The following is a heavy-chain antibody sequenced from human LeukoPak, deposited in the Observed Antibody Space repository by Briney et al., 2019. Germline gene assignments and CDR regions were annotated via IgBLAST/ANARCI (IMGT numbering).Heavy chain of an antibody. CDR3: STDWYDY. CDR2: IKSKGDGGTT. D-gene: IGHD6-13*01. J-gene: IGHJ4*02. V-gene: IGHV3-15*01. CDR1: GSGFSFSNAW. Sequence: GGSLRLSCAASGSGFSFSNAWMTWVRQAPGKGLEWVGRIKSKGDGGTTDYAAPVKGRFNMSRDDSKSTLYLQMNSLKVEDTAIYYCSTDWYDYWGQGTLVTVSS.